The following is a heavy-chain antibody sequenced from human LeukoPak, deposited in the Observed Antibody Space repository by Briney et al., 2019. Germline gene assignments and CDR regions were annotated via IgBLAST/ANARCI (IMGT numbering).Heavy chain of an antibody. V-gene: IGHV1-2*02. CDR3: ATGHNYYDSSGYYSGDAFDI. CDR2: INPNSGGT. D-gene: IGHD3-22*01. Sequence: ASVKVSCKASGYTFTGYYMHWVRQAPGQGLEWMGWINPNSGGTNYAQKFQGGVTMTRDTSISTAYMGLSRLRSDDTAVYYCATGHNYYDSSGYYSGDAFDIWGQGTMVTVS. CDR1: GYTFTGYY. J-gene: IGHJ3*02.